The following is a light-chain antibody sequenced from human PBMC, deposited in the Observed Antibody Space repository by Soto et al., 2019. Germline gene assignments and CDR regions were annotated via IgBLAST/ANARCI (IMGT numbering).Light chain of an antibody. V-gene: IGKV1-5*03. Sequence: DIQMTQSPSTLSASVGDRVTITCRASQSISSWLAWYQQKLRKAPKLLIYKASSLESGVPSRFSGSGSGTEFTLTISSLQPDDFATYYCQQYNSYSPWTFGQGTKVEIK. CDR3: QQYNSYSPWT. J-gene: IGKJ1*01. CDR1: QSISSW. CDR2: KAS.